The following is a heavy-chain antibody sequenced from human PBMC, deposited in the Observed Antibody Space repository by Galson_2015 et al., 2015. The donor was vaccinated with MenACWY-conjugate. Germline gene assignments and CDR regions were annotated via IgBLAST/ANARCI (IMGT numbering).Heavy chain of an antibody. V-gene: IGHV3-74*01. CDR1: GFTFSSYW. J-gene: IGHJ3*02. CDR3: AREGWVGETESFDI. CDR2: INSGGSST. D-gene: IGHD1-1*01. Sequence: SLRLSCAASGFTFSSYWMHWVRQVPGKGLVWVSRINSGGSSTNYADSVKGRFTISRDSSKNTLHLQMNSLRVEDTAVYYCAREGWVGETESFDIWGQGTMATVSS.